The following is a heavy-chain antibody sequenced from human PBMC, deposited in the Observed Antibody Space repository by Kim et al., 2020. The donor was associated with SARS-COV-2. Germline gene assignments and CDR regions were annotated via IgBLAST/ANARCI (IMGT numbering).Heavy chain of an antibody. V-gene: IGHV6-1*01. D-gene: IGHD6-13*01. CDR3: ARDRIAAAGELRPFDP. Sequence: SVKSRITINPDTSKNQFSLQLNSVTPEDTAVYYCARDRIAAAGELRPFDPWGQGTLVTVSS. J-gene: IGHJ5*02.